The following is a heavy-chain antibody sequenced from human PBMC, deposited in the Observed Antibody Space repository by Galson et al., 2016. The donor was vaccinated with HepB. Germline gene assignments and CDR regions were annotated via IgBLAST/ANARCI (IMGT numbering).Heavy chain of an antibody. D-gene: IGHD2/OR15-2a*01. V-gene: IGHV3-7*01. J-gene: IGHJ6*02. CDR3: ARGGRILWDAMDV. Sequence: SLRLSCAVSGFTLSSSWMSWVRQAPGGGLEWVANIKQDGIEKYYVDSVKGRFTISRDDAKNSVFLQMNSLRAEDTALYYCARGGRILWDAMDVWGQGTTVTVSS. CDR2: IKQDGIEK. CDR1: GFTLSSSW.